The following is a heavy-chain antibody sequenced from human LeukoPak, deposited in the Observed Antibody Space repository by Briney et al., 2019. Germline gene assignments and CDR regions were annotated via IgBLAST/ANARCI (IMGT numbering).Heavy chain of an antibody. CDR3: AKDRGPYVGIDNNWLDP. V-gene: IGHV3-23*01. D-gene: IGHD3-10*02. CDR2: ISGRGDNA. CDR1: GFTFHIYA. Sequence: GGSLRLSCVASGFTFHIYAMNWVRQAPGKGLEWVSAISGRGDNAHYADSVKGRLSISRDNSKNTVYLEMSTLTGEDTAVYCAKDRGPYVGIDNNWLDPWGQGPPVFVSS. J-gene: IGHJ5*02.